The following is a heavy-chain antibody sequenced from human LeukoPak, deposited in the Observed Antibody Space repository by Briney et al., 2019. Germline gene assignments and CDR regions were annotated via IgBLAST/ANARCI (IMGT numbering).Heavy chain of an antibody. J-gene: IGHJ3*02. CDR1: GFPFSSYA. CDR2: ISGSGANT. D-gene: IGHD3-22*01. Sequence: PGGSLRLSCAASGFPFSSYAMSWVRQAPGEGLEWVSAISGSGANTYYADSVKGRFAASRDNSKDTLYLQMRSLRAEDTAVYYCARGRSGYGPFDAFDIWGHGTWVTVSS. CDR3: ARGRSGYGPFDAFDI. V-gene: IGHV3-23*01.